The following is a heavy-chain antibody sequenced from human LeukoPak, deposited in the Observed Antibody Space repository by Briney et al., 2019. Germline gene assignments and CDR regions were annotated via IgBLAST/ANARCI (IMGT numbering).Heavy chain of an antibody. D-gene: IGHD6-25*01. CDR3: AKDISGEQRGVLDY. J-gene: IGHJ4*02. CDR1: EFTFDDYA. V-gene: IGHV3-9*01. Sequence: GGSLRLSCAASEFTFDDYAMHWVRQAPGKGLEWVSGISWKSDTIGYADSVRGRFTISRDNAKNSLYLQMNCLRAEDTALYYCAKDISGEQRGVLDYWGQGALVTVSS. CDR2: ISWKSDTI.